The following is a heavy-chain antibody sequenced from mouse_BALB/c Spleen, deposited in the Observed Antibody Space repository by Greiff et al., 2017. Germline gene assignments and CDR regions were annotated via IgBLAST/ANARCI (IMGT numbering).Heavy chain of an antibody. D-gene: IGHD2-1*01. J-gene: IGHJ3*01. CDR3: ARPGGNYPFAY. CDR2: INPDSSTI. V-gene: IGHV4-1*02. CDR1: GFDFSRYW. Sequence: EVQRVESGGGLVQPGGSLKLSCAASGFDFSRYWMSWVRQAPGKGLEWIGEINPDSSTINYTPSLKDKFIISRDNAKNTLYLQMSKVRSEDTALYYCARPGGNYPFAYWGQGTLVTVSA.